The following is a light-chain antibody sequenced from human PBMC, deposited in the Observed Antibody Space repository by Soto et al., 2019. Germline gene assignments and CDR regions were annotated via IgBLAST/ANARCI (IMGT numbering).Light chain of an antibody. Sequence: QSVLTQPPSVSGAPGQRVTISCTGSSSNIGAGYDVHWYQQLPGTAPNLLIYGNSNRPSGVPDRFSGSKSGTSASLAITGRRAEDESDDYCQSYDSSLSGLVFGGGTKLTVL. CDR2: GNS. CDR3: QSYDSSLSGLV. CDR1: SSNIGAGYD. J-gene: IGLJ2*01. V-gene: IGLV1-40*01.